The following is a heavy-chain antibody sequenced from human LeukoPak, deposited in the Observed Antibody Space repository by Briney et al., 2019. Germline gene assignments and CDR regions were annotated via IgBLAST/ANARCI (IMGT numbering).Heavy chain of an antibody. V-gene: IGHV1-69*13. CDR1: GGTFSSYA. CDR2: IIPIFGTA. Sequence: VASVKVSCKASGGTFSSYAISWLRQAPGQGLEWMGGIIPIFGTANYAQKFQGRVTITADESTSTAYMELSSLRSEDTAVYYCAWGSTVTIPRFDPWGQGTLVTVSS. J-gene: IGHJ5*02. CDR3: AWGSTVTIPRFDP. D-gene: IGHD4-17*01.